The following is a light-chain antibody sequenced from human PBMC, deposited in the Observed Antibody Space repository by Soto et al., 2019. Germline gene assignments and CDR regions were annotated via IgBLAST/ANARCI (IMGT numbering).Light chain of an antibody. CDR3: SSYTSSSTVL. CDR2: DVS. J-gene: IGLJ2*01. V-gene: IGLV2-14*01. CDR1: SSDVGGYNY. Sequence: QSALTQPASVSGSPGQSITISCTGTSSDVGGYNYVSWYQQHPGKAPKLTIYDVSNRPSGVSNRFSGSKSGNTASLTISGLQAEYEADYYCSSYTSSSTVLFGGGTKLTVL.